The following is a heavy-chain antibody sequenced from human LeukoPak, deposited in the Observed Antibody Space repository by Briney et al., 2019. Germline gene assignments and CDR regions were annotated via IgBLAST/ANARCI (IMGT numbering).Heavy chain of an antibody. CDR2: MDPKSGNT. V-gene: IGHV1-8*03. Sequence: ASVKVSCKASGYSFTNFDINGVRQAPGQGPEWMGWMDPKSGNTGYAQKFQGRVTITRDTSISTAYMELSSLRSEDTAVYYCARFASSSWYYLDSWGQGTLVTVSS. CDR3: ARFASSSWYYLDS. J-gene: IGHJ4*02. D-gene: IGHD6-13*01. CDR1: GYSFTNFD.